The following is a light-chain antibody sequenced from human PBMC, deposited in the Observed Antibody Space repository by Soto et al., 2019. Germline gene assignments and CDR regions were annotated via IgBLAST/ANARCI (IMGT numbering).Light chain of an antibody. CDR3: QQRGKWPST. J-gene: IGKJ2*02. CDR1: QSVDRY. Sequence: EIVLTQSQDTLSLSPPETANLXCRASQSVDRYVAWYQQKVGQAPRLLIYDAYTRATGVGARFTGSGSATDFSLTITSLEPEDFAVYFCQQRGKWPSTFGPGTKVDIK. V-gene: IGKV3-11*01. CDR2: DAY.